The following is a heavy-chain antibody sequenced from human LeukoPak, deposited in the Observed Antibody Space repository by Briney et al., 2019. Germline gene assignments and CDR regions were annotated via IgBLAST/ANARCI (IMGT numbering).Heavy chain of an antibody. D-gene: IGHD2-21*02. CDR1: GGSISSYY. V-gene: IGHV4-4*07. CDR2: IYTSGST. J-gene: IGHJ4*02. CDR3: AREPTGGDYGF. Sequence: PSETLSLTCTVSGGSISSYYWSWIRQPAGKGLDWIGRIYTSGSTNYNPSLKSRVTMSVDTSKNQFSLKLSSVTAADTAVYYCAREPTGGDYGFWGQGTLVTVSS.